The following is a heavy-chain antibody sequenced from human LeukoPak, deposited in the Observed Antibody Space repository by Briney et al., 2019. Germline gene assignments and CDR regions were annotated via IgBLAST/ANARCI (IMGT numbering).Heavy chain of an antibody. D-gene: IGHD3-10*01. CDR1: GFTVSSNY. CDR2: IYSGGST. Sequence: GGSLRLSCAATGFTVSSNYMSWVRQAPGKGLEWVSVIYSGGSTYYADSVKGRFTISRDNSKNTLYLQMNSLRAEDTAVYYCARAISVVRGVMAGWFDPWGQGTLVTVSS. V-gene: IGHV3-53*01. J-gene: IGHJ5*02. CDR3: ARAISVVRGVMAGWFDP.